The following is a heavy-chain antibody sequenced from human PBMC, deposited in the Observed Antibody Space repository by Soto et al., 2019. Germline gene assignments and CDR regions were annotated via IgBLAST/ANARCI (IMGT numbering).Heavy chain of an antibody. J-gene: IGHJ6*02. CDR1: GFTFSDYS. CDR2: ISGSSNYI. Sequence: PGGSLRLSCAASGFTFSDYSMNWVRQAPGKGLEWVSSISGSSNYIYYADSVKGRFTISRDNAKDSLYLQINSLRAEDSAVYYCARVDYYGMDVWGQGTTVTVSS. V-gene: IGHV3-21*01. CDR3: ARVDYYGMDV. D-gene: IGHD2-15*01.